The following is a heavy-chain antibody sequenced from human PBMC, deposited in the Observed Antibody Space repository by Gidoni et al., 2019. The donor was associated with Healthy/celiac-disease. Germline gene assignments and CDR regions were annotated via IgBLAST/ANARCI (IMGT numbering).Heavy chain of an antibody. D-gene: IGHD3-22*01. Sequence: QLQLQESGPGLVKPSETLSLTCTVSGGSICRSRYYWGWVRPPPGKGLEWIGSIYYSGRTYYNSSLKSRVTISVDTSKNQFSLKLSSVTAADTAVYYCARAMIVVVITTFPYYFDYWGQGTLVTVSS. J-gene: IGHJ4*02. CDR3: ARAMIVVVITTFPYYFDY. CDR2: IYYSGRT. CDR1: GGSICRSRYY. V-gene: IGHV4-39*01.